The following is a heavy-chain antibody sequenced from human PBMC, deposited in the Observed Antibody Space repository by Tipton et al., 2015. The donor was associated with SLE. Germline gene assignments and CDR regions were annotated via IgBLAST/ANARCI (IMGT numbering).Heavy chain of an antibody. D-gene: IGHD5-24*01. J-gene: IGHJ3*02. CDR3: ARGEMDVFDM. CDR2: IYYSGST. Sequence: TLSLTCTVSGGSISSYYWSWIRQPPGKGLEWIGYIYYSGSTNYNPSLKSRVTISLDMSTNQFSLRLDSATAADTAVYYCARGEMDVFDMWGQGTVVSVSS. V-gene: IGHV4-59*12. CDR1: GGSISSYY.